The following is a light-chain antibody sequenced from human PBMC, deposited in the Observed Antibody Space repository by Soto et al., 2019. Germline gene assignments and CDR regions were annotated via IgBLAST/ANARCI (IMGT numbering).Light chain of an antibody. Sequence: DIQMTQSPSTLSASVGDRVTISCRASQSISNWLAWYQQKPGKAPKLLIYDASSLESGVPSRFSGSGSGTDFTLTINSLQPEDFASYYCQQSYTTLMWTFGQGTKVDIK. J-gene: IGKJ1*01. CDR2: DAS. CDR1: QSISNW. V-gene: IGKV1-5*01. CDR3: QQSYTTLMWT.